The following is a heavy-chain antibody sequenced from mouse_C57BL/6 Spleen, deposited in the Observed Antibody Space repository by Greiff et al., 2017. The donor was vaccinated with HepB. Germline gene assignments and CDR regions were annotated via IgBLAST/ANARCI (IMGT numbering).Heavy chain of an antibody. CDR2: INPNNGGT. CDR3: ARSVYYGGFAY. D-gene: IGHD2-1*01. Sequence: EVQLQQSGPELVKPGASVKISCKASGYTFTDYYMNWVKQSHGKSLEWIGDINPNNGGTSYNQKFKGKATLTVDKSSSTAYMELRSPTSEDSAVYYCARSVYYGGFAYWGQGTLVTVSA. V-gene: IGHV1-26*01. J-gene: IGHJ3*01. CDR1: GYTFTDYY.